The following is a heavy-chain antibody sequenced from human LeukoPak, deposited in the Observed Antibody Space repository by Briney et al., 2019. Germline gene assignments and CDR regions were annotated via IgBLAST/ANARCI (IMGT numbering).Heavy chain of an antibody. CDR1: GGSISSSSYY. CDR2: IYYSGRT. V-gene: IGHV4-39*01. D-gene: IGHD1-26*01. J-gene: IGHJ1*01. CDR3: ASPLKRGSAAA. Sequence: SETLSLTCTVSGGSISSSSYYWGGIRQPPGKGLGWIGCIYYSGRTSYNPSLKSRVTIYVDTSKNRFSLTLSAVTAADTAVYYCASPLKRGSAAAWGQGTLVTVSS.